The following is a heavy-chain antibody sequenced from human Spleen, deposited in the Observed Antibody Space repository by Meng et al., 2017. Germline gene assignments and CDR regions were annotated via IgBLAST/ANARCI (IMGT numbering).Heavy chain of an antibody. J-gene: IGHJ5*02. Sequence: VLLPTREAGLLHPSHTPLPPFAVYGGSFSGYYWGWIRQPPGKGLEWIGEINHSGSTNYNPSLKSRVTISVDTSKNQFSLKLSSVSAADTAVYYCARPGGELGIHNWFDPWGQGTLVTVSS. CDR1: GGSFSGYY. CDR2: INHSGST. V-gene: IGHV4-34*01. CDR3: ARPGGELGIHNWFDP. D-gene: IGHD7-27*01.